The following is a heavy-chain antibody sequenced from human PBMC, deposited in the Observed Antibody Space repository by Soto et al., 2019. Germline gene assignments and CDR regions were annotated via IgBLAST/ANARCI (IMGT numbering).Heavy chain of an antibody. V-gene: IGHV3-33*01. CDR3: ARDPRVGISYFDY. D-gene: IGHD3-10*01. CDR2: IWYDGSNK. Sequence: QVQLVESGGGVVQPGRSLRLSCAASGFTFSSYGMHWVRQAPGKGLEWVAVIWYDGSNKYYADSVKGRFTISRDNSKNTLYLQMNSLRAEDTAVYYCARDPRVGISYFDYWGQGTLVTVSS. J-gene: IGHJ4*02. CDR1: GFTFSSYG.